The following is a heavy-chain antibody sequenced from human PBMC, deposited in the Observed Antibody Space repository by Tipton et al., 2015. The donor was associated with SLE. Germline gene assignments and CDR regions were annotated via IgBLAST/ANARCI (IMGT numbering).Heavy chain of an antibody. V-gene: IGHV4-61*02. D-gene: IGHD2-21*01. J-gene: IGHJ5*02. Sequence: TLSLTCAVSGGSISSGGYSWSWIRQPAGKRLEWIGRIFITGSTNYIPSLNSRVTMSVDTSKNQFSLRLSSVTAADTAIYYCARGHIFDYCEGWFDPWGQGILVTVSS. CDR1: GGSISSGGYS. CDR3: ARGHIFDYCEGWFDP. CDR2: IFITGST.